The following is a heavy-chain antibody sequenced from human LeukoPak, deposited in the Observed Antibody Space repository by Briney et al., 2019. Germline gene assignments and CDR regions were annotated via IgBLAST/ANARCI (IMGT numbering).Heavy chain of an antibody. V-gene: IGHV4-34*01. J-gene: IGHJ4*02. Sequence: SETLSLTCAVYGVSFSGYYWSWLRQPPGKGLEWIGEINHSGSTNYNPSLKSRVTISVDTSKNQFSLKLSSVTAADTAVYYCARGRWVTTSENFDYWGQGTLVTVSS. CDR2: INHSGST. D-gene: IGHD4-17*01. CDR3: ARGRWVTTSENFDY. CDR1: GVSFSGYY.